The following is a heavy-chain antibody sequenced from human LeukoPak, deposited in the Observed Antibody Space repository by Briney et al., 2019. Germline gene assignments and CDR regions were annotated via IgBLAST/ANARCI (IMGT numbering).Heavy chain of an antibody. D-gene: IGHD1-26*01. CDR2: NYYSGSS. CDR3: ARSGEWELLLGYYYYGMDV. Sequence: PSETLSLTRTVSGRSHSRYYWSWIRQPPAKGLEWIGYNYYSGSSNYNPSLKSRVTISVDKSKIQFSLKLSSVTAADTGVYYCARSGEWELLLGYYYYGMDVWGQGTTVTVSS. V-gene: IGHV4-59*08. CDR1: GRSHSRYY. J-gene: IGHJ6*02.